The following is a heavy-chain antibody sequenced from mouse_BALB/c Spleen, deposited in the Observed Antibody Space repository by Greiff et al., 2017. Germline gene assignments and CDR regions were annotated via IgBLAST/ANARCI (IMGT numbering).Heavy chain of an antibody. CDR2: ISYDGSN. CDR1: GYSITSGYY. V-gene: IGHV3-6*02. CDR3: ASMIYYFDY. D-gene: IGHD2-4*01. Sequence: EVQLQQSGPGLVKPSQSLSLTCSVTGYSITSGYYWNWIRQFPGNKLEWMGYISYDGSNNYNPSLKNRISITRDTSKNQFFLKLNSVTTEDTATYYCASMIYYFDYWGQGTTLTVSS. J-gene: IGHJ2*01.